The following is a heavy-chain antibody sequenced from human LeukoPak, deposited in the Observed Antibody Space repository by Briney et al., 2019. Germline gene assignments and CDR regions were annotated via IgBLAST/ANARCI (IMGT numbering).Heavy chain of an antibody. CDR1: GFTFDDYG. J-gene: IGHJ5*02. CDR2: ISWNGGRT. CDR3: ARDLSITMVRGFDP. V-gene: IGHV3-20*04. Sequence: GGSLRLSCAASGFTFDDYGMSWVRQVPGKVLEWVAGISWNGGRTGYADSVKGRFTISRDNAKNSLYMQMNSLRAEDTALYYCARDLSITMVRGFDPWGQGTLVTVSS. D-gene: IGHD3-10*01.